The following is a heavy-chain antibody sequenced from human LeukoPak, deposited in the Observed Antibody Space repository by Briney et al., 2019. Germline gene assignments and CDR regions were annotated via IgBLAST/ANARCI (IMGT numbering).Heavy chain of an antibody. J-gene: IGHJ6*03. V-gene: IGHV4-34*01. CDR3: ARGRGYGDYRRHYYYYMDV. CDR1: GGSFSGYY. D-gene: IGHD4-17*01. Sequence: PSETLSLTCAVYGGSFSGYYWSWIRQPPGKGLEWIGEINHSGSTNYNPSLKSRVTISVDTSKNQYSLKLSSVTAADTAVYYCARGRGYGDYRRHYYYYMDVWGKGATVTVSS. CDR2: INHSGST.